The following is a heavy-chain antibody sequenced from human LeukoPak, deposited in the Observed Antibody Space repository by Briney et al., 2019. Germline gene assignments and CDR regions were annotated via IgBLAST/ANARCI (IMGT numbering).Heavy chain of an antibody. J-gene: IGHJ4*02. CDR2: INHSGST. D-gene: IGHD4-17*01. CDR3: VRGDYPDY. CDR1: GGSFSGYY. V-gene: IGHV4-34*01. Sequence: SETLSLTCAVYGGSFSGYYWSWIRQPPGKGLEWIGEINHSGSTNYNPSLKSRVTISADTSKNQFSLKLSSVTAADTAVYYCVRGDYPDYWGQGTLVTVSS.